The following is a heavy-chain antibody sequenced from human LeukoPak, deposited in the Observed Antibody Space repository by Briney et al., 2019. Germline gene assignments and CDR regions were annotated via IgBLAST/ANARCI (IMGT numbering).Heavy chain of an antibody. J-gene: IGHJ4*02. Sequence: PSETLSPTCAVYGGSFSGYYWSWIRQPPGKGLEWIGEINHSGSTNYNPSLKSRVTISVDTSKNQFSLKLSSVTAADTAVYYCARGESLDYGDKGGENYWGQGTLVTVSS. V-gene: IGHV4-34*01. D-gene: IGHD4-23*01. CDR3: ARGESLDYGDKGGENY. CDR2: INHSGST. CDR1: GGSFSGYY.